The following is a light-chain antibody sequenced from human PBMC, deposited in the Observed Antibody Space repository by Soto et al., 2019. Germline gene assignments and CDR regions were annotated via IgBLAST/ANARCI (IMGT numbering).Light chain of an antibody. CDR2: EVT. CDR3: TSYVGTDIWV. Sequence: QSALTQPPSASGSPGQSVTISCTGTSSDVGAYKYVSWYQLYLGKAPKIMIYEVTTQPSGVPDRLSGSKSGNTASLTVSGLKAEDEADYYCTSYVGTDIWVFGGGTKVTVL. V-gene: IGLV2-8*01. J-gene: IGLJ3*02. CDR1: SSDVGAYKY.